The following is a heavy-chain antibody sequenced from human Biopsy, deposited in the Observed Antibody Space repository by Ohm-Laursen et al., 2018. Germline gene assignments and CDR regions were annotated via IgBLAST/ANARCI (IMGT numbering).Heavy chain of an antibody. CDR3: ARSGSDSLNYYFDF. CDR2: TFYRAKWYT. V-gene: IGHV6-1*01. D-gene: IGHD2-21*02. Sequence: QTLSLTCAISGDSVSSNRAAWNWIRQSPSRGLEWLGRTFYRAKWYTDFAVSVKSRITLTPDPSTNQFSLQLNSVTPDDTAVYYRARSGSDSLNYYFDFWGQGTLVTVSS. J-gene: IGHJ4*02. CDR1: GDSVSSNRAA.